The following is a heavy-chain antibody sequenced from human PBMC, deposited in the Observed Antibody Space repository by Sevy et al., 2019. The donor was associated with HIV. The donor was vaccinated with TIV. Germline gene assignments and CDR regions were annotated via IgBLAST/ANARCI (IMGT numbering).Heavy chain of an antibody. CDR1: GFTFNSYA. Sequence: GGSQRLSCAASGFTFNSYAMNWVRQAPGKGLEWVSAISGPIGDTYYADSVKGRFTISRDNSKNTLYLQMNSLRAEDTAVYYCAKDIIAVVGDAFDIWGQGTMVTVSS. J-gene: IGHJ3*02. CDR3: AKDIIAVVGDAFDI. V-gene: IGHV3-23*01. D-gene: IGHD6-19*01. CDR2: ISGPIGDT.